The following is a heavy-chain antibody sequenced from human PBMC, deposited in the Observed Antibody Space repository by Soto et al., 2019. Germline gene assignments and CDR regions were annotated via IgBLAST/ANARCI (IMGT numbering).Heavy chain of an antibody. CDR1: GFTFSSFW. J-gene: IGHJ4*02. CDR3: ARIPPGWGGGQLVLDY. V-gene: IGHV3-74*01. CDR2: INSDASTT. D-gene: IGHD6-13*01. Sequence: EVQLVESGGGLVQPGGSLRLSCAASGFTFSSFWMYWVRQAPGKGLVWVSRINSDASTTSYADSVKGRFTISRDNPKHPLYLQMKILGAEDPAGFYCARIPPGWGGGQLVLDYWGQGTLVTVSS.